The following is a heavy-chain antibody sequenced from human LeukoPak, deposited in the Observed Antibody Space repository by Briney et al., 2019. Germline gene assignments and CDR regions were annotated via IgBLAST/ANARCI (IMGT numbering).Heavy chain of an antibody. CDR1: GYTFTGYY. J-gene: IGHJ4*02. CDR3: ARARWDRARYFDY. V-gene: IGHV1-2*02. CDR2: INPNIGGT. D-gene: IGHD1-26*01. Sequence: ASVKVSCKASGYTFTGYYMHWVRRAPGQGLEWMGWINPNIGGTIYAQKFQGRVTMTRDTSINTAYVELSRLRSDDTAVYYCARARWDRARYFDYWGQGTLVTVSS.